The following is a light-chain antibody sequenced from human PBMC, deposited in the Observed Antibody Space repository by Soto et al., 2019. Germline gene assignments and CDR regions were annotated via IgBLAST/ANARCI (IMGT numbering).Light chain of an antibody. CDR1: SSNIGCYS. J-gene: IGLJ3*02. CDR3: GAWDRSLTGGV. V-gene: IGLV1-51*02. CDR2: ENN. Sequence: QSVLTQPPSVSAAPGQKVTISCSGSSSNIGCYSVSWYQQLPGSAPKLLIHENNKRPSGIPDRFSGSKSGTSATLGITGLQAGDEADYYCGAWDRSLTGGVFGGGTKLTVL.